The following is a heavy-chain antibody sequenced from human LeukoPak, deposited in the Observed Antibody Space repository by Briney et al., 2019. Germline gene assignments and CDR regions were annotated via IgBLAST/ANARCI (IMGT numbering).Heavy chain of an antibody. CDR1: GFTVSSNY. J-gene: IGHJ6*03. D-gene: IGHD3-3*01. Sequence: PGGSLRLSCAASGFTVSSNYMSWVRQAPGKGLEWVSVIYSGGNTYYADSVKGRFTISRDNSKNTLYLQMNSLRAGDTAVYYCAKVVEPPRHYDFWSGPDYYMDVWGKGTTVTVSS. CDR2: IYSGGNT. V-gene: IGHV3-53*01. CDR3: AKVVEPPRHYDFWSGPDYYMDV.